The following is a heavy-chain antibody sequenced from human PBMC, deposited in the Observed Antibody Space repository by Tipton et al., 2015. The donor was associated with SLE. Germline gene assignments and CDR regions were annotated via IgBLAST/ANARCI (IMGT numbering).Heavy chain of an antibody. CDR2: INYSGST. V-gene: IGHV4-34*01. CDR1: GGSFSGYH. J-gene: IGHJ3*01. D-gene: IGHD3-22*01. CDR3: ARGVAYYYDSGAFDV. Sequence: GLVKPSETLSLTCTIYGGSFSGYHWSWIRQAPGKGLQWIGEINYSGSTNYNPSLESRVTISIGTSKNQLSLKLSSVTAADTAVYYCARGVAYYYDSGAFDVWGQGTMVTVSS.